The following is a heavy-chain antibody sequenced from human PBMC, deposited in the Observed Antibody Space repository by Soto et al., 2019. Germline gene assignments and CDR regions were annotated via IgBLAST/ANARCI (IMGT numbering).Heavy chain of an antibody. V-gene: IGHV4-39*01. Sequence: SVTLSLPCTASGCSIRSSSYYWRWIRQHPGKGLEYIGSIYYSGRTYYNPSLKSRVTISVDTSKNQFSLTLSSVTAADRAVYDCAAGYSSGSYLPDYWGQGTLVTVS. D-gene: IGHD3-10*01. CDR3: AAGYSSGSYLPDY. CDR2: IYYSGRT. CDR1: GCSIRSSSYY. J-gene: IGHJ4*02.